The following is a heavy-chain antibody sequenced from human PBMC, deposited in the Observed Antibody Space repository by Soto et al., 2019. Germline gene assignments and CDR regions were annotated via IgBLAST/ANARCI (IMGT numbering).Heavy chain of an antibody. D-gene: IGHD3-3*01. V-gene: IGHV1-18*01. CDR1: GYTFNSFG. J-gene: IGHJ4*02. Sequence: QVQLVQSGPEVKKPGASVKVSCKGSGYTFNSFGISWVRQAPGQGLEWMGWISGYNANTKYAQKFQGRVTMTTDTSTSTAYMELRSLRSDDTAVYYWARYFWSGRLPYHFDFWGQGTLVTVSS. CDR3: ARYFWSGRLPYHFDF. CDR2: ISGYNANT.